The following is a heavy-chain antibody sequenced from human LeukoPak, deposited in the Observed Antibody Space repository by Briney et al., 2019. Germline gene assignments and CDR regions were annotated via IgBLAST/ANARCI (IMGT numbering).Heavy chain of an antibody. D-gene: IGHD4-11*01. Sequence: ASVKVSCKVSGYSLTELSIHWVRQAPGKGLEWMGGFDPEDGDTIYAQKFQGRVTMTEDTSTDTAYMELRSLRSEDTAVYYCATTVFGMTTPISYFDYWGQGTLVTVSS. CDR2: FDPEDGDT. J-gene: IGHJ4*02. CDR3: ATTVFGMTTPISYFDY. CDR1: GYSLTELS. V-gene: IGHV1-24*01.